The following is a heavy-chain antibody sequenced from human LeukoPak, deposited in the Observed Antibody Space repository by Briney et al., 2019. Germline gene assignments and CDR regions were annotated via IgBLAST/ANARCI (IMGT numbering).Heavy chain of an antibody. CDR2: ISGSGDT. CDR1: GFTLSEYY. Sequence: GGSLRLSCAASGFTLSEYYMSWIRQAPGEGLEWVSSISGSGDTHYAAPVEGRFTISRDNTKNTLFLQMSSLRGEDTAVYYCAKDRDRPRDGYKLGGFDYWGQGTLVTVSS. J-gene: IGHJ4*02. V-gene: IGHV3-11*05. D-gene: IGHD5-24*01. CDR3: AKDRDRPRDGYKLGGFDY.